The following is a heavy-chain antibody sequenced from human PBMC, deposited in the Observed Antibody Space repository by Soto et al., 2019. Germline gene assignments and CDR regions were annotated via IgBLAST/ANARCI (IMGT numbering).Heavy chain of an antibody. CDR2: ISGSGGST. CDR3: AKEDRQGGWSQGFDY. D-gene: IGHD6-19*01. J-gene: IGHJ4*02. CDR1: GFTFSSLA. Sequence: GGALRLSFAASGFTFSSLAMRWVRPAAGKGLEWVSAISGSGGSTYYADSVKGRSTISRDNSKNTLYLQMNSLRAEDTAVYYCAKEDRQGGWSQGFDYWGQGTLVTVSS. V-gene: IGHV3-23*01.